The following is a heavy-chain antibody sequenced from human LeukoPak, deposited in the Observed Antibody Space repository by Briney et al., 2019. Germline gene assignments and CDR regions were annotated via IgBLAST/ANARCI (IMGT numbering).Heavy chain of an antibody. CDR2: IYYSGST. CDR3: ARDQRYYYGMDV. Sequence: PSETLSLTCTVSGGPISSYYWSWIRQPPGKGLEWIGYIYYSGSTNYNPSLKSRVTISVDTSKNQFSLKLSSVTAADTAVYYCARDQRYYYGMDVWGQGTTVTVSS. J-gene: IGHJ6*02. CDR1: GGPISSYY. V-gene: IGHV4-59*01.